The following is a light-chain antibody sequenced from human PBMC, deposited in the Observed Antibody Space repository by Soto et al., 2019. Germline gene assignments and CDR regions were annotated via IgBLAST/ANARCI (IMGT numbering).Light chain of an antibody. J-gene: IGKJ1*01. CDR1: QSVSSSY. Sequence: DIVFTLSPGAPSFSSRVRATLSCRASQSVSSSYLAWYQQKPGQAPRLLIYGASSRATGIPDRFSGSGSGTDFTLTISRLEPEDFAVYYCQQYGSSSWTFGQGTKVDIK. CDR2: GAS. V-gene: IGKV3-20*01. CDR3: QQYGSSSWT.